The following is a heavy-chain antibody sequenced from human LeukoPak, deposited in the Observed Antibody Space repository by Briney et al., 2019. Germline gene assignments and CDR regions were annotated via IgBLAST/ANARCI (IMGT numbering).Heavy chain of an antibody. D-gene: IGHD2-21*01. Sequence: GASVKVSCKASGYTFTSYAMNWVRQAPGQGLEWMGWINPNSGGTNYAQKFQGRVTMTRDTSISTAYMELSRLRSDDTAVYYCARDPIAPTLPLNGDGDNWFDPWGQGTLVTVSS. V-gene: IGHV1-2*02. CDR1: GYTFTSYA. CDR3: ARDPIAPTLPLNGDGDNWFDP. CDR2: INPNSGGT. J-gene: IGHJ5*02.